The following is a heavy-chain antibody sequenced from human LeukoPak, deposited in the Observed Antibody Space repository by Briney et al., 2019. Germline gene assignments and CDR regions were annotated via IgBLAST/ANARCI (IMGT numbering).Heavy chain of an antibody. CDR1: GFTFSSYW. D-gene: IGHD6-25*01. V-gene: IGHV3-7*01. Sequence: GGSLRLSCVVSGFTFSSYWMSWVRQAPGKGLEWVASIKQDGSEKYYVDSVKGRFIISRDNARNSLYLQMNSLRAEDTAVYYCARDRSSSDGFDAFDIWGQGTMVTVSS. CDR2: IKQDGSEK. J-gene: IGHJ3*02. CDR3: ARDRSSSDGFDAFDI.